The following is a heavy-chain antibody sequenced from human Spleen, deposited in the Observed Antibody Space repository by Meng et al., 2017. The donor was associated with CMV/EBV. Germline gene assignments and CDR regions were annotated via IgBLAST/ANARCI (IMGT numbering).Heavy chain of an antibody. V-gene: IGHV1-18*01. J-gene: IGHJ4*02. CDR2: ISGHNGDT. Sequence: CKASGYTFKYYGINWVRQAPGQGLEWMGWISGHNGDTHFSKKFQDRVILTTGASTATGYMELRTLTSDDTAMYYCGRGLGFGDYSDHWGQGTLVTVSS. D-gene: IGHD4-17*01. CDR1: GYTFKYYG. CDR3: GRGLGFGDYSDH.